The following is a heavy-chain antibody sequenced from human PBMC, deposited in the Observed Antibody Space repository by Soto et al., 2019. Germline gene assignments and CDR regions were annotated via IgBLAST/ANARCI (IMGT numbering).Heavy chain of an antibody. D-gene: IGHD3-10*01. CDR3: ARDDYYGSGDLGLFDY. CDR2: INPSGGST. CDR1: GYTFTSYY. Sequence: ASVKVSFKASGYTFTSYYMHWVRQAPGQGLEWMGIINPSGGSTSYAQKFQGRVTMTRDTSTSTVYMELSSLRSEDTAVYYCARDDYYGSGDLGLFDYWGQGTLVTVSS. J-gene: IGHJ4*02. V-gene: IGHV1-46*01.